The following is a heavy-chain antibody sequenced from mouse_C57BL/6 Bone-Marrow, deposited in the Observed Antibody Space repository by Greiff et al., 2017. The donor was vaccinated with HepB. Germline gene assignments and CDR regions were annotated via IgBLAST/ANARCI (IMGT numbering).Heavy chain of an antibody. CDR3: ARQAVTKGYFDY. CDR2: INSDGGST. Sequence: VQLKESGGGLVQPGESLKLSCESNEYEFPSHYMSWVRKTPEKRLELVAAINSDGGSTYYPDTMERRVILARDNTKKTLYLQLSSLRSEDTALYYCARQAVTKGYFDYWGRGTTLTVSS. J-gene: IGHJ2*01. V-gene: IGHV5-2*01. CDR1: EYEFPSHY. D-gene: IGHD2-3*01.